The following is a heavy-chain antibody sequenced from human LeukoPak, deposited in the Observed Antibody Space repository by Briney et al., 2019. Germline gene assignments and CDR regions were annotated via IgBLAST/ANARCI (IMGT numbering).Heavy chain of an antibody. CDR1: GYSFTKYG. V-gene: IGHV1-18*01. J-gene: IGHJ5*01. D-gene: IGHD3-16*01. CDR2: ISANTGHA. Sequence: VASVKVSCKASGYSFTKYGFSWVRQAPGQGLEWMGWISANTGHANYAQNLQGRVTLTTDTSTTTAYMELRSLRFDDTAVYYCVRDEFTAQAWFGFWGQGTPVTVSS. CDR3: VRDEFTAQAWFGF.